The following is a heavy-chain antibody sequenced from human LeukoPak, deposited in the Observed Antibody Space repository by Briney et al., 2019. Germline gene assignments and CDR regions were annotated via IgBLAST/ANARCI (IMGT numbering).Heavy chain of an antibody. CDR2: FDPEDGET. CDR3: ATRITLVGGFDY. V-gene: IGHV1-24*01. D-gene: IGHD3-10*01. J-gene: IGHJ4*02. Sequence: EASVKVSCKVSGYTLTELSMHWVRQAPGKGLEWMGGFDPEDGETIYAQKFQGRVTMTEDTSTDTAYMELSSLRSEDTAVYYCATRITLVGGFDYWGQGTLATVSS. CDR1: GYTLTELS.